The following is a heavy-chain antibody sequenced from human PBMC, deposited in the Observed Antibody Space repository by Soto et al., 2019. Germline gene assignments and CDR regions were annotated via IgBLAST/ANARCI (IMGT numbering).Heavy chain of an antibody. V-gene: IGHV1-58*02. CDR1: GFTFTGSA. CDR2: IVVGSGNT. J-gene: IGHJ6*02. Sequence: GASVKVSCKASGFTFTGSAMQWVRQARGQRLEWIGWIVVGSGNTNYAQKFQERVTITRDMSTSTAYMELSSLRSEDTAVYYCAAAAADCSGGSCYSVHYYYYYGMDVWGQGTTVTVSS. D-gene: IGHD2-15*01. CDR3: AAAAADCSGGSCYSVHYYYYYGMDV.